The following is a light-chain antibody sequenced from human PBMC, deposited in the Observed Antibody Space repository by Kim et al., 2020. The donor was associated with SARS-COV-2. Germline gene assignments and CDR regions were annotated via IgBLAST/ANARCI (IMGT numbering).Light chain of an antibody. Sequence: VSPGERAPRSCTASQSVSSNLAWYQQKPGQAPRLLIYGASTRATGIPARFSGSGSGTEFTLTISSLQSEDFAVYYCQQYNNWPPYTFGQGTKLEI. J-gene: IGKJ2*01. V-gene: IGKV3-15*01. CDR1: QSVSSN. CDR3: QQYNNWPPYT. CDR2: GAS.